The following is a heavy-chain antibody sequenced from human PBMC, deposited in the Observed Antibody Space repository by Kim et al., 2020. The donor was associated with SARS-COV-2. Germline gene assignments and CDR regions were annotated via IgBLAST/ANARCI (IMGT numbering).Heavy chain of an antibody. Sequence: GGSLRLSCAASGFTFSSYWMHWARQAPGKGLVWVSRINSDGSSTSYADSVKGRFTISRDNAKNTLYLQMNSLRAEDTAVYYCARGYCSGGSCAYGMDVWGQGTTVTVSS. J-gene: IGHJ6*02. D-gene: IGHD2-15*01. CDR1: GFTFSSYW. CDR3: ARGYCSGGSCAYGMDV. V-gene: IGHV3-74*01. CDR2: INSDGSST.